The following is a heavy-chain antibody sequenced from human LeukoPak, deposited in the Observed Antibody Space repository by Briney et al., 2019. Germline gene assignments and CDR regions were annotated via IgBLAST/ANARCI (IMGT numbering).Heavy chain of an antibody. Sequence: PGGSPRLSCTASGFTFGDYAMNWVRQAPGKGLEWVGFIRSRAYGGTTEYAASVKGRFTISRDDSKSIAYLQMNSLKIEDTAVYYCFCHEGGTTYYYDSSDSISHKEWGQGTLVTVSS. J-gene: IGHJ4*02. CDR1: GFTFGDYA. V-gene: IGHV3-49*04. CDR2: IRSRAYGGTT. CDR3: FCHEGGTTYYYDSSDSISHKE. D-gene: IGHD3-22*01.